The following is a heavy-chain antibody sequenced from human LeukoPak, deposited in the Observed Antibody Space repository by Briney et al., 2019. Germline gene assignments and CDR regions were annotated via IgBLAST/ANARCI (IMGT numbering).Heavy chain of an antibody. CDR1: GGSISSYY. D-gene: IGHD5-24*01. CDR2: IYYRGNT. V-gene: IGHV4-59*01. Sequence: PSETLSLTCTVSGGSISSYYWSWIRQPPGKGLEWIGYIYYRGNTDYNPSLKSRVTLSIDTPKNQVSLKLISVSAADTAVYYCASLPQLGKDGHVVDSFDIWGQGTMVTVSS. J-gene: IGHJ3*02. CDR3: ASLPQLGKDGHVVDSFDI.